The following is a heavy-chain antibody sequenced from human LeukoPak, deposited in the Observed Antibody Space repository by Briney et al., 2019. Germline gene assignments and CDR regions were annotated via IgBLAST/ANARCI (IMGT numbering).Heavy chain of an antibody. V-gene: IGHV3-30-3*01. CDR1: GFTFSSYA. D-gene: IGHD2-2*01. Sequence: PGGSLRLSCAASGFTFSSYAMHWVRQAPAKGLEWVAVISYDGSNKYYADSVKGRFTISRDNSKNTLYLQMNSLRAEDTAVYYCHSVVAPFWGQGTMVTVSS. CDR2: ISYDGSNK. J-gene: IGHJ3*01. CDR3: HSVVAPF.